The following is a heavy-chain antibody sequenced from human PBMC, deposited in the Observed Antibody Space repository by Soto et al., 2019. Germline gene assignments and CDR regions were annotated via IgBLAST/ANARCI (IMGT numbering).Heavy chain of an antibody. CDR2: IYYSGST. Sequence: SETLSLTCAVSGYSISSSNWWGWIRQPPGKGLEWIGYIYYSGSTYYNPSLKSRVTMSVDTSKNQFSLKLSSVTAVDTAVYYCARISKLHSSSPGGFPSEYYYYMDVWGKGTTVTVSS. CDR3: ARISKLHSSSPGGFPSEYYYYMDV. D-gene: IGHD6-6*01. CDR1: GYSISSSNW. J-gene: IGHJ6*03. V-gene: IGHV4-28*01.